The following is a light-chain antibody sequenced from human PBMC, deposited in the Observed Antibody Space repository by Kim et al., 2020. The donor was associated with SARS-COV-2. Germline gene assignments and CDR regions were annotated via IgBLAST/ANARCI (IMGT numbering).Light chain of an antibody. CDR3: NSRDSSGNLV. J-gene: IGLJ2*01. V-gene: IGLV3-19*01. CDR1: SLSSYY. Sequence: ALTLTVTITCQGVSLSSYYASWYQQKPGQAPVLVIYGKNNRPSGIPVRFSGSSSGNTASLTITGAQAEDEADYYCNSRDSSGNLVFGGGTQLTVL. CDR2: GKN.